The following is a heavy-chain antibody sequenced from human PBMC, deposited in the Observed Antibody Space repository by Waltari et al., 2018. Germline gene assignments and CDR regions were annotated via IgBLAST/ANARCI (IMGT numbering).Heavy chain of an antibody. CDR3: VRLEDCTGPGGNCYSADSFAMDV. CDR2: INHNGNI. V-gene: IGHV4-34*02. J-gene: IGHJ4*02. CDR1: GVPFSGYY. Sequence: QVQLQQWGAGQLQPSETLSLTCAVYGVPFSGYYWGWIRQPPGKGLEWIGEINHNGNINRNPSLRSRLTMLIDTSKSQFALKLNSVTAADTGVYYCVRLEDCTGPGGNCYSADSFAMDVWGQGTLVTVSS. D-gene: IGHD2-15*01.